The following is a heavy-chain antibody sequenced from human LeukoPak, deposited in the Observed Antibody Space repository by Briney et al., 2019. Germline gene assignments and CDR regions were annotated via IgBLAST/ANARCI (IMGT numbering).Heavy chain of an antibody. V-gene: IGHV4-59*01. CDR3: ARLPSGGSDY. CDR2: IYYTGNT. Sequence: SETLSLTCTVSGASISSYHWSWIRQPPGKGLECIGYIYYTGNTNYNPSLKSRVIMSIDTSKTQFSLKLTSVTAADTAVYYCARLPSGGSDYWGQGTLVTVSS. CDR1: GASISSYH. D-gene: IGHD2-15*01. J-gene: IGHJ4*02.